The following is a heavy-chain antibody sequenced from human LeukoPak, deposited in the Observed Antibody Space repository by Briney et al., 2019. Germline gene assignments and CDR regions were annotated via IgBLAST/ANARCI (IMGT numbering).Heavy chain of an antibody. CDR2: IYSGGST. J-gene: IGHJ4*02. CDR3: ARAGVHSRPLRYFDY. CDR1: GFTVSSNY. D-gene: IGHD5/OR15-5a*01. V-gene: IGHV3-66*01. Sequence: PGGSLRLSCAASGFTVSSNYMSWVRQAPGKGLEWVSVIYSGGSTYYADSVKGRFTISRDNSKNTLYLQMNSLRAEDTAVYYCARAGVHSRPLRYFDYWGQGTLVTVSS.